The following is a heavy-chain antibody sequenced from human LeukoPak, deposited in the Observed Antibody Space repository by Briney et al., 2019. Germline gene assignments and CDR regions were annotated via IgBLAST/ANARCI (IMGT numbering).Heavy chain of an antibody. Sequence: GGSLRLSCAASGFTFSSYSMNWVRQAPGKGLEWVSSISSSSSYIYYADSVKGRFTISRDNARNSLYLQMSSLRDDDTAVYYCTRDRGWQQFDYWGQGTLVTVSS. D-gene: IGHD5-24*01. J-gene: IGHJ4*02. CDR1: GFTFSSYS. CDR2: ISSSSSYI. V-gene: IGHV3-21*01. CDR3: TRDRGWQQFDY.